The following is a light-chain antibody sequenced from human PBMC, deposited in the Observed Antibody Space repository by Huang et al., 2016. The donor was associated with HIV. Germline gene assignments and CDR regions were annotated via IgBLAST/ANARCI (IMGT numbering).Light chain of an antibody. Sequence: AIQMTQSPSSLSASVGDRVTITCRASQGITDDLAWYQQTPGNAPKLLISGASTLRSGVPSRFSGSGSGTDFTLTISSLQPEDYATYYCLQDHNYPRTFGQGTKVEI. J-gene: IGKJ1*01. CDR2: GAS. CDR1: QGITDD. CDR3: LQDHNYPRT. V-gene: IGKV1-6*01.